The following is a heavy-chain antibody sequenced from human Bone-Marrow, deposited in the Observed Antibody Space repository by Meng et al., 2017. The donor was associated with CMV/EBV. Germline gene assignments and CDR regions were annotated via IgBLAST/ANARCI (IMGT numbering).Heavy chain of an antibody. CDR3: AKCRAAYYYDSSGYCLFDY. J-gene: IGHJ4*02. Sequence: SLKISCAGSGFTVSNSYMSWVRQAPEKGLEWVSGISWNSGSIGYADSVKGRFTISRDNAKNSLYLQMNSLRAEDTALYYCAKCRAAYYYDSSGYCLFDYWGQGTLVTFSS. CDR1: GFTVSNSY. V-gene: IGHV3-9*01. D-gene: IGHD3-22*01. CDR2: ISWNSGSI.